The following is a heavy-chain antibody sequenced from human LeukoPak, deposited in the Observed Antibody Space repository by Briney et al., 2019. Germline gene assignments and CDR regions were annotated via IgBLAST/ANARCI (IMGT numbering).Heavy chain of an antibody. D-gene: IGHD2-15*01. CDR2: ISYDGSNK. J-gene: IGHJ4*02. CDR3: AKDDAGLPDY. Sequence: GGSLRLSCAASGFTFSSYAMHWVRQAPGKGLEWVAVISYDGSNKYYADSVKGRFTISRDDSKDTVFLQMNSLRVEDTAVYYCAKDDAGLPDYWGQGTLVTVSS. CDR1: GFTFSSYA. V-gene: IGHV3-30-3*01.